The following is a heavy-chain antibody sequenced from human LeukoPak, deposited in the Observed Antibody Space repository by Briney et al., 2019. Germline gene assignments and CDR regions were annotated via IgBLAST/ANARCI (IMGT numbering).Heavy chain of an antibody. CDR3: ASVSYDTSLQH. J-gene: IGHJ1*01. D-gene: IGHD3-22*01. V-gene: IGHV4-31*03. Sequence: PSQTLSLTCTVSGGSISSGGYFWSWIRQHPGKGLEWIGYIYYSGSIYYNPSLKGRVTISVDTSKNQFSLRLSSVTAADTAIYYCASVSYDTSLQHWGQGTLVTVSS. CDR1: GGSISSGGYF. CDR2: IYYSGSI.